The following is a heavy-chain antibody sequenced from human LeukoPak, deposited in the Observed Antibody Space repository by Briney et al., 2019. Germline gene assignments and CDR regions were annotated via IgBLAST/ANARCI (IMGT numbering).Heavy chain of an antibody. D-gene: IGHD6-13*01. CDR3: ARDIAAAGTSWFDP. J-gene: IGHJ5*02. V-gene: IGHV4-59*01. Sequence: SETLSLTCTVSGGSISSYYWSRIRQPPGKGLEWIGYIYYSGSTNYNPSLKSRVTISVDTSKNQFSLKLSSVTAADTAVYYCARDIAAAGTSWFDPWGQGTLVTVSP. CDR2: IYYSGST. CDR1: GGSISSYY.